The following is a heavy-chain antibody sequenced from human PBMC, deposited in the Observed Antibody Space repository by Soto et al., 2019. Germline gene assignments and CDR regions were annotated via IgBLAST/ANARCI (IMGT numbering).Heavy chain of an antibody. CDR2: IYHTGST. V-gene: IGHV4-59*13. D-gene: IGHD2-8*01. J-gene: IGHJ6*02. CDR1: GGYISTYY. CDR3: ARALLGYCTNGVCYKLCYYYGMDV. Sequence: SETLSLTCSVSGGYISTYYWSWIRQPPGRGPEWIGYIYHTGSTKYNPFLKSRITISVDTSKNQFSLKLNSVSAADTAVYYCARALLGYCTNGVCYKLCYYYGMDVWGQGTTVTVSS.